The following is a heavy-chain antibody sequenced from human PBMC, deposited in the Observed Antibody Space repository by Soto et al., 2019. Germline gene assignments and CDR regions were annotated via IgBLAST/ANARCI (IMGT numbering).Heavy chain of an antibody. V-gene: IGHV1-69*12. CDR1: GGTFSSYA. CDR3: ARAGVTVRGEILGSSYYGMDV. Sequence: QVQLVQSGAEVKKPGSSVKVSCKASGGTFSSYAISWVRQAPGQGLEWMGGIIPIFGTANYAQKFQGRVRITEDESTGTAYMEVSGLRSEDTAVYYCARAGVTVRGEILGSSYYGMDVWGQGTTVTVSS. CDR2: IIPIFGTA. D-gene: IGHD3-10*01. J-gene: IGHJ6*02.